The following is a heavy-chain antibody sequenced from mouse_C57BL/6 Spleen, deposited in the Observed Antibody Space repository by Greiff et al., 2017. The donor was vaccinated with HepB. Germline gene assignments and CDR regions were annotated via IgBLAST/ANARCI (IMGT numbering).Heavy chain of an antibody. CDR3: ARGEFDY. CDR1: GYTFTSYW. J-gene: IGHJ2*01. Sequence: QVQLKQPGAELVKPGASVKLSCKASGYTFTSYWMQWVKQRPGQGLEWIGEIDPSDSYTNYNQKFKGKATLTVDTSSSTAYMQLSSLTSEDSAVYYCARGEFDYWGQGTTLTVSS. CDR2: IDPSDSYT. V-gene: IGHV1-50*01.